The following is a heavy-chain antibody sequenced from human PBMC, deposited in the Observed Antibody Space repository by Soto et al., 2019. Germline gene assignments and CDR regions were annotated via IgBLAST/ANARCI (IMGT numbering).Heavy chain of an antibody. V-gene: IGHV3-21*01. CDR3: AAPTTNYYYGMDV. J-gene: IGHJ6*02. D-gene: IGHD4-4*01. Sequence: GGSLRLSCAASGFTFSSYSMNWVRQAPGKGLEWVSSISSSSSYIYYADSVKGRFTISRDNAKNSLYLQMNSLRAEDTAVYYCAAPTTNYYYGMDVWGQGTTVTVS. CDR2: ISSSSSYI. CDR1: GFTFSSYS.